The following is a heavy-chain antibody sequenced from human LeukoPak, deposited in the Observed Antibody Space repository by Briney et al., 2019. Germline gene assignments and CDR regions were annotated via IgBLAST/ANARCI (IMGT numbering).Heavy chain of an antibody. V-gene: IGHV4-59*01. CDR1: GGSRSPNY. D-gene: IGHD3-10*01. CDR2: IHYSGST. CDR3: PRGHYGSGTGTYTD. J-gene: IGHJ4*02. Sequence: ASETLSLTCTVSGGSRSPNYLSWIRQPPGKGLEWIGYIHYSGSTDYNPSLKSRVTISVDTSKNQLSLKLTSVTAADTAIYYCPRGHYGSGTGTYTDCGQGTLVTVSS.